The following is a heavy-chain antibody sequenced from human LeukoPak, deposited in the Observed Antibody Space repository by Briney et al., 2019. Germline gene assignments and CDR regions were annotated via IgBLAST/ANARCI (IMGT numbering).Heavy chain of an antibody. V-gene: IGHV4-59*01. Sequence: SETLSLTCTVSGGSISSYYWSWIRQPPGKGLEWIGYIYYSGSTNYNPSLKSRVTISVDTSKNQFSLKLSSVTAADTAVYYCVRDRVLGAFDIWGQGTMVTVSS. CDR1: GGSISSYY. CDR2: IYYSGST. J-gene: IGHJ3*02. D-gene: IGHD3-16*01. CDR3: VRDRVLGAFDI.